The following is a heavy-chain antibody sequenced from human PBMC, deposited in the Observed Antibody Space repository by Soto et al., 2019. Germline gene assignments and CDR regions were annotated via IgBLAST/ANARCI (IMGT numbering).Heavy chain of an antibody. J-gene: IGHJ6*02. D-gene: IGHD5-12*01. CDR1: GFTFSSYA. Sequence: GGSLRLSCAASGFTFSSYAMSWVRQAPGKGLEWVSAISGSGGSTYYADSVKGRFTISRDNSKNTLYLQMNSLRAEDTAVYYCAKEAVATMSYYYYGMDVWGQGTTVTVSS. CDR2: ISGSGGST. CDR3: AKEAVATMSYYYYGMDV. V-gene: IGHV3-23*01.